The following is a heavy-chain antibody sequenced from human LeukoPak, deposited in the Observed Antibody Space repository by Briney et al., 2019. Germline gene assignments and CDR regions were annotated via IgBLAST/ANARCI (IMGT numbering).Heavy chain of an antibody. CDR3: ARGGYYGSGNDFRFDP. CDR2: IHYNGST. Sequence: SETLSLTCTVSGGSISSYYWSWIRKSPGKGLECIGYIHYNGSTNYNPSLKSRVPISVETSKNQFSLQLKSVTAADTAVYYCARGGYYGSGNDFRFDPWGQGTLVTVSS. CDR1: GGSISSYY. J-gene: IGHJ5*02. V-gene: IGHV4-59*01. D-gene: IGHD3-10*01.